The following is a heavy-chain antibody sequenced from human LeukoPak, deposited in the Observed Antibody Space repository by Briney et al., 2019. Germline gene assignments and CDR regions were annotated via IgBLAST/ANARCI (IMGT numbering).Heavy chain of an antibody. V-gene: IGHV1-69*13. CDR1: GGIFSSYA. J-gene: IGHJ6*02. D-gene: IGHD5-24*01. Sequence: SVKVSCKASGGIFSSYAISWVRQAPGQGLEWMGGIIPIFGTANYAQKFQGRVTITADESTSTAYMELSSLRSEDTAVYYCAREPEVEMATTEPTYNYYYYGMDVWGQGTTVTVSS. CDR2: IIPIFGTA. CDR3: AREPEVEMATTEPTYNYYYYGMDV.